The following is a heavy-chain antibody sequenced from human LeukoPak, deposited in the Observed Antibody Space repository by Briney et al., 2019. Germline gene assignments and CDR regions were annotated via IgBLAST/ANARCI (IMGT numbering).Heavy chain of an antibody. CDR2: ISSSSSYI. CDR3: ARPPRVRRYGDLFDY. Sequence: PGGSLRLSCAASGFTFSNYSMNWVRQAPGRGLAGVSSISSSSSYIYYADSVKGRFTISRDNAKNSLYLQMNSLRAEDTAVYYCARPPRVRRYGDLFDYWGQGTLVTVSS. V-gene: IGHV3-21*01. J-gene: IGHJ4*02. D-gene: IGHD4-17*01. CDR1: GFTFSNYS.